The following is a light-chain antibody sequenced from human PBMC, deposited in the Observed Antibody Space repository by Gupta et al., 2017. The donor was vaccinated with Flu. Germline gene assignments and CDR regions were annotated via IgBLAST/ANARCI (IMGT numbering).Light chain of an antibody. Sequence: QSALTQPPSASGSPGQSVAISCTGPSRDIGGNNYVSWYQQHPGKAPNLMIYEVNKRPSEVPDRFSGSKSGNTASLTVSGLQAEDEADYYCCSYGINDVFGSGTKVTVL. CDR1: SRDIGGNNY. CDR2: EVN. CDR3: CSYGINDV. J-gene: IGLJ1*01. V-gene: IGLV2-8*01.